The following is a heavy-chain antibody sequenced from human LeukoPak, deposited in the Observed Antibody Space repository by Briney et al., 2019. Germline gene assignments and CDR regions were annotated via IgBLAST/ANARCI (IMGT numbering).Heavy chain of an antibody. J-gene: IGHJ6*03. CDR3: ARGNYYYYYMDV. CDR1: GYTFTGYY. V-gene: IGHV1-2*02. Sequence: GASVKVSCKASGYTFTGYYMNWVRQAPGQGLGWMGWINPNSGGTNYAQKFQGRVTMTRDTSISTAYMELSRLRSDDTAAYYCARGNYYYYYMDVWGKGTTVTISS. CDR2: INPNSGGT.